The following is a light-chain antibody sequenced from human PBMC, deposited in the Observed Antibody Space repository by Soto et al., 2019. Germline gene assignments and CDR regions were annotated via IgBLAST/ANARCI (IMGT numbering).Light chain of an antibody. Sequence: THSPDTLSVSRLERATLSFRASQSLRSSLAWYQQKPGQAPRLLIYGASSRATGIPDRFSGSGSGTDFTLTISRLEPEDFAVYYCQQYGSSLITFGQGTRLEIK. J-gene: IGKJ5*01. CDR2: GAS. CDR1: QSLRSS. CDR3: QQYGSSLIT. V-gene: IGKV3-20*01.